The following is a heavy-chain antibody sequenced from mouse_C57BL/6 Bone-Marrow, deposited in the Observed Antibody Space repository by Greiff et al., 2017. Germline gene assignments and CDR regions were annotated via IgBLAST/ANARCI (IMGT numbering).Heavy chain of an antibody. CDR3: ARGKILRFFDY. CDR1: GYTFTSYW. J-gene: IGHJ2*01. CDR2: IHPNSGST. Sequence: VKLQESGAELMKPGASVKLSCKASGYTFTSYWMHWVKQRPGQGLEWIGMIHPNSGSTNYNEKFKSKATLTVDKSTSTAYMQLSSLTSEDSAVYYCARGKILRFFDYWGQGTTLTVSS. V-gene: IGHV1-64*01.